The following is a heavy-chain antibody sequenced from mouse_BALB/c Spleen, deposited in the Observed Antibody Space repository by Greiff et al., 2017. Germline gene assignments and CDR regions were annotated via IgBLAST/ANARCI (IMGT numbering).Heavy chain of an antibody. CDR1: GFTFKDTY. CDR2: IDPANGNT. J-gene: IGHJ4*01. Sequence: EVQRVESGAELVKPGASVKLSCTASGFTFKDTYMHWVKQRPEQGLEWIGRIDPANGNTKYDPKFQGKATITADTSSNTAYLQLSSLTSEDTAVYYCSGGSDAMDYWGQGTSVTVSS. D-gene: IGHD3-1*01. V-gene: IGHV14-3*02. CDR3: SGGSDAMDY.